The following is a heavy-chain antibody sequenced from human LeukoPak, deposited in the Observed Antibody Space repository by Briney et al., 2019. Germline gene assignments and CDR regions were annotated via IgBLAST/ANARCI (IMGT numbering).Heavy chain of an antibody. D-gene: IGHD1-26*01. CDR2: MNPNSGNT. CDR3: ARGIDSASPPLGTFEI. CDR1: GYTFTSYD. V-gene: IGHV1-8*01. J-gene: IGHJ3*02. Sequence: ASVKVSCKASGYTFTSYDINWVRQATGQGLEWMGWMNPNSGNTGYAQKFQGRVTMTRDTSTSTVYMELRSLRSDDTAVYYCARGIDSASPPLGTFEIWGQGTMVTVSS.